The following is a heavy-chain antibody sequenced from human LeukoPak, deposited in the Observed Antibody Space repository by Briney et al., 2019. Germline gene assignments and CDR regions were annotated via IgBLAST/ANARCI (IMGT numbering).Heavy chain of an antibody. V-gene: IGHV4-4*07. CDR2: IYTSGST. Sequence: SETLSLTCTVSGGSISNYYWIWIRQPAGKGLEWIGRIYTSGSTNYSPSLKSRVTMSVDTSKNQFSLRLGSVTAADTAVYYCAREAIAAAGRSFDYWGPGTLVTVSS. CDR1: GGSISNYY. D-gene: IGHD6-13*01. CDR3: AREAIAAAGRSFDY. J-gene: IGHJ4*02.